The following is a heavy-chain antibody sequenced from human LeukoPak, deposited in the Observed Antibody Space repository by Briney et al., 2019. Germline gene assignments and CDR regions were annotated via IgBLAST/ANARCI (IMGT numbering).Heavy chain of an antibody. V-gene: IGHV4-59*08. J-gene: IGHJ3*02. D-gene: IGHD5-18*01. CDR2: VRDNGEN. CDR1: GGSINAYY. Sequence: SETLSLTCTVSGGSINAYYWSWIRQPPGKGLEWIAYVRDNGENNYNPSLKSRVAISVDTANSQISLRLNFVTAADTAIYYCARQPVNTAAFDIWGLGTMVTVSS. CDR3: ARQPVNTAAFDI.